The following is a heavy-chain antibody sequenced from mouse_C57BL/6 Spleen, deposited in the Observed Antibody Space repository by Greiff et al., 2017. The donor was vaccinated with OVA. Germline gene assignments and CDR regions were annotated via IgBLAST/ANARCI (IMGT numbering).Heavy chain of an antibody. J-gene: IGHJ2*01. V-gene: IGHV1-55*01. CDR2: IYPGSGST. D-gene: IGHD1-1*01. CDR3: ARGVYGSSPFDY. Sequence: LQQPGAELVKPGASVKMSCKASGYTFTSYWITWVKQRPGQGLEWIGDIYPGSGSTNYNEKFKSKATLTVDTSSSTAYMQLSSLTSEDSAVYYCARGVYGSSPFDYWGQGTTLTVSS. CDR1: GYTFTSYW.